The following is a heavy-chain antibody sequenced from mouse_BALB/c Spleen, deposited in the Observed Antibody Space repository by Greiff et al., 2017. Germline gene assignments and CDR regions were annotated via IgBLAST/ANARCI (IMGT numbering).Heavy chain of an antibody. CDR2: INSNGGST. J-gene: IGHJ4*01. Sequence: EVKLMESGGGLVQPGGSLKLSCAASGFTFSSYGMSWVRQTPDKRLELVATINSNGGSTYYPDSVKGRFTISRDNAKNTLYLQMSSLKSEDTAMYYCANYDNAMDYWGQGTSVTVSS. D-gene: IGHD2-4*01. CDR3: ANYDNAMDY. V-gene: IGHV5-6-3*01. CDR1: GFTFSSYG.